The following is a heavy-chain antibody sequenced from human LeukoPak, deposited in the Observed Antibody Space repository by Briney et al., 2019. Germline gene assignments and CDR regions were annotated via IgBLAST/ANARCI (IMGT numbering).Heavy chain of an antibody. Sequence: GGSLRLSCAASGFTFSSYGMHWARQAPGKGLEWVAVIWYDGSNKYYAASVKGRFTISRDNSKNTLYLQMNSLRGEDTAVYYCARDYGSGWYYYFDYWGQGTLVTVSS. CDR1: GFTFSSYG. J-gene: IGHJ4*02. CDR2: IWYDGSNK. V-gene: IGHV3-33*01. D-gene: IGHD6-19*01. CDR3: ARDYGSGWYYYFDY.